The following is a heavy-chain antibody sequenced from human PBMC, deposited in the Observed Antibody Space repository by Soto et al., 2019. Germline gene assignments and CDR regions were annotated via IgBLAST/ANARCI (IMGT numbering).Heavy chain of an antibody. CDR1: GYTFTSYD. V-gene: IGHV1-8*01. CDR2: MNPNSGNT. CDR3: ARGSVYYDILTGYSYLDY. Sequence: ASVKVSCKASGYTFTSYDINWVRQATGQGLEWMGWMNPNSGNTGYAQKFQGRVTMTRNTSISTAYMELSSLRSEDTAVYYCARGSVYYDILTGYSYLDYWGQGTLVTVSS. J-gene: IGHJ4*02. D-gene: IGHD3-9*01.